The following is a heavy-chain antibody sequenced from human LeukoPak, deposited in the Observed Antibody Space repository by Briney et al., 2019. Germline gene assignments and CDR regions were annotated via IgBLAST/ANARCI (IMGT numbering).Heavy chain of an antibody. CDR2: ISAYNGHT. CDR3: ARGYVVVPLDF. D-gene: IGHD3-9*01. V-gene: IGHV1-18*01. CDR1: GYNVFSYG. J-gene: IGHJ4*02. Sequence: ASVKVSCKASGYNVFSYGFSRVRQAPGQGLEWMGWISAYNGHTNYAQNFQGRVTMTTDTSTRTAYMELRSLRSDDTAVYYCARGYVVVPLDFWGQGTLVTVSS.